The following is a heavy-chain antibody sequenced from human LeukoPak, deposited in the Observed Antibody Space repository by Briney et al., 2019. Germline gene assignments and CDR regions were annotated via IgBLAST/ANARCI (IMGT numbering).Heavy chain of an antibody. J-gene: IGHJ4*02. CDR2: INHSGST. CDR1: GGSFSGYY. CDR3: ARGGIRQYQLLAHY. V-gene: IGHV4-34*01. D-gene: IGHD2-2*01. Sequence: SETLSLTCAVYGGSFSGYYWSWIRQPPGKGLEWIGEINHSGSTNYNPSLKSRVTISVDTSKNQFSLKLSSVTAADTAVYYCARGGIRQYQLLAHYWGQGTLVTVSS.